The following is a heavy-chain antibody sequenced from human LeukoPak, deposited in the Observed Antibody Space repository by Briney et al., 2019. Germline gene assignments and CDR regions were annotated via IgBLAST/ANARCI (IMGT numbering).Heavy chain of an antibody. V-gene: IGHV1-69*13. CDR3: ARVDGSGSYYNGIDY. Sequence: ASVKVSCKASGGTFSSYAISWVRQAPGQGLEWMGGIIPIFGTANYAQKFQGRVTITADESTSTVYMELSSLRSEDTAVYYCARVDGSGSYYNGIDYWGQGTLVTVSS. CDR1: GGTFSSYA. D-gene: IGHD3-10*01. CDR2: IIPIFGTA. J-gene: IGHJ4*02.